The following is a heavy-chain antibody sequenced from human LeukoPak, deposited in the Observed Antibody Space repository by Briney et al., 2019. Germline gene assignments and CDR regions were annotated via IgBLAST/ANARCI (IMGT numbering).Heavy chain of an antibody. D-gene: IGHD3-9*01. CDR3: TTGPGYSDYYYNGMDV. J-gene: IGHJ6*04. CDR1: GFTFSDAW. CDR2: IKSKTAGGTT. V-gene: IGHV3-15*01. Sequence: GGARRLSRAAPGFTFSDAWMRWVRPNPGTRLEWVARIKSKTAGGTTGYGAPVKGRFTISRDDSKNTLYLQMNSLKTEDTAVYYCTTGPGYSDYYYNGMDVWGKGTTVTVSS.